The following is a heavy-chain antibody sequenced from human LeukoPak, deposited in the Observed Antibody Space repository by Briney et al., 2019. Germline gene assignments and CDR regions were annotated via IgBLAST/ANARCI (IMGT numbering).Heavy chain of an antibody. CDR1: GYSISSGYY. CDR2: IYHSGST. Sequence: SETLSLTCAVSGYSISSGYYWGWIRQPPGKGLEWIGSIYHSGSTYYNPSLKSRVTISADTSKNQFSLKLSSVTAADTAVYYCARRVGSSGLRPNLQYYFDYWGQGTLVTVSS. D-gene: IGHD3-10*01. J-gene: IGHJ4*02. CDR3: ARRVGSSGLRPNLQYYFDY. V-gene: IGHV4-38-2*01.